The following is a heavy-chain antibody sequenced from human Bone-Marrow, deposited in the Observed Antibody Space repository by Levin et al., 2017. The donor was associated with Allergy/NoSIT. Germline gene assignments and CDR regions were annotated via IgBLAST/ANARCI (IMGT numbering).Heavy chain of an antibody. V-gene: IGHV3-53*01. CDR3: AREVSITGQLDY. J-gene: IGHJ4*02. CDR1: GFTITHHY. D-gene: IGHD1-14*01. Sequence: GESLKISCVVSGFTITHHYMTWVRQAPGKGLEWISVIYKDGDTYYTDSVKGRFTISRDTSKNTVYLQMNSLRGGDTAVYFCAREVSITGQLDYWGQGTLVTVSS. CDR2: IYKDGDT.